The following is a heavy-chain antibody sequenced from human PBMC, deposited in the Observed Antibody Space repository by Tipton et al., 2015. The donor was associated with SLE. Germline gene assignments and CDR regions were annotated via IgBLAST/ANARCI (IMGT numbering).Heavy chain of an antibody. CDR1: GGYISSYY. V-gene: IGHV4-59*01. D-gene: IGHD6-13*01. CDR2: IYYSGST. Sequence: TLSLTCTVSGGYISSYYWSWIRQPPGKGLEWIGYIYYSGSTNYNPSLKSRVTISVDTSKNQFSLKLSSVTAADTAVYYCASGYSSSWYTSAWSQGTLVTVSS. CDR3: ASGYSSSWYTSA. J-gene: IGHJ5*02.